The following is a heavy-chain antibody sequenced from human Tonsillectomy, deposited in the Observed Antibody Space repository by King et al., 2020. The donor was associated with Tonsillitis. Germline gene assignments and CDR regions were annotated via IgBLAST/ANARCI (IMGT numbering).Heavy chain of an antibody. CDR1: GCTFSSYG. CDR2: IWFDGSNK. J-gene: IGHJ4*02. CDR3: ARDPGGSSSY. V-gene: IGHV3-33*08. D-gene: IGHD6-13*01. Sequence: VQLVESGGGVVQPGRSLRLSCAASGCTFSSYGMHWVRQAPGKGLEGVAVIWFDGSNKYYGDSVKGRFTISRDNSRNTLYLQMNSLRAEDTAVDSCARDPGGSSSYWGQGTLVTVSS.